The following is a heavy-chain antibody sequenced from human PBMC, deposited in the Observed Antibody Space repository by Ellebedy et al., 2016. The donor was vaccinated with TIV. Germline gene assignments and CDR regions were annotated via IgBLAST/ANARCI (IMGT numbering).Heavy chain of an antibody. CDR3: AKGGARGGYKPSFDY. D-gene: IGHD5-24*01. J-gene: IGHJ4*02. Sequence: PGGSLRLSCVAPGFTFSTYAMSWVRQAPGKGLEWVSAISGSGSATSYADSVKGRFTISRDNSKNTLYVQMNSLRAEDTAVYYCAKGGARGGYKPSFDYWGQGTLVTVSS. CDR2: ISGSGSAT. V-gene: IGHV3-23*01. CDR1: GFTFSTYA.